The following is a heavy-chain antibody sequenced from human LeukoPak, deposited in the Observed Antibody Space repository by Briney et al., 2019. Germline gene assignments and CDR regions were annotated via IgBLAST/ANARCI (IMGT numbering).Heavy chain of an antibody. CDR2: ISSSGSTI. J-gene: IGHJ4*02. Sequence: GGSLRLSCTASGFTFSDYYMSWIRQAPGKGLEWVSYISSSGSTIYYADSVKGRFTISRDNAKNSLYLQMNSLRAEDTAVYYCARAKKQQLVWFDYWGQGTLVTVSS. CDR3: ARAKKQQLVWFDY. D-gene: IGHD6-13*01. CDR1: GFTFSDYY. V-gene: IGHV3-11*01.